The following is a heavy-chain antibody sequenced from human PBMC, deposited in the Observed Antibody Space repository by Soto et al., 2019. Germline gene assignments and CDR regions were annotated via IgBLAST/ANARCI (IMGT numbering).Heavy chain of an antibody. CDR3: AKDAVPGDGLWLVAD. D-gene: IGHD2-21*02. J-gene: IGHJ4*02. V-gene: IGHV3-23*01. CDR1: GFSFSKYA. CDR2: ITGSGGTI. Sequence: DVQLLESGGGLVQPGGSLRLSCAASGFSFSKYAMIWVRQAPGKGQEWVSGITGSGGTIEYAASVKGRFTISRDNSKNTVDLQMNSLRAEDTAMYYCAKDAVPGDGLWLVADWGQGTLFTVS.